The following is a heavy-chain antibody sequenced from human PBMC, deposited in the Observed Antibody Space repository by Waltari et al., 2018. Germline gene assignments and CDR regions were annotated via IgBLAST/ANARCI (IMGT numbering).Heavy chain of an antibody. CDR3: ARHRLQWLPPDY. D-gene: IGHD6-19*01. V-gene: IGHV4-39*01. Sequence: QLQLQESGPGLVEPSETLSLTCTASGDSISNNNYYWGWIRQPRGTGLQWIGSIHYIGYTYYSSSLKSRVTISVDTSKNQFSLKLSSVTAADTAVYYCARHRLQWLPPDYWGQGTLVTVSS. CDR1: GDSISNNNYY. J-gene: IGHJ4*02. CDR2: IHYIGYT.